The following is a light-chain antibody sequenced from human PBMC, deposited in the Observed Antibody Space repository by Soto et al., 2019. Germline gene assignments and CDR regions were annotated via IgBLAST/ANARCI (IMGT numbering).Light chain of an antibody. J-gene: IGKJ4*01. V-gene: IGKV3-11*01. CDR3: QQRSNWPLT. CDR2: SAS. Sequence: EIVLTQSPATLSLSPGERATLSCRASQSVNRYLAWYQQKPGQAPRLLIYSASNRATGIPARFSGSGSGTDFTLTISSLDPEDFAVYYCQQRSNWPLTFGGGTKVEIK. CDR1: QSVNRY.